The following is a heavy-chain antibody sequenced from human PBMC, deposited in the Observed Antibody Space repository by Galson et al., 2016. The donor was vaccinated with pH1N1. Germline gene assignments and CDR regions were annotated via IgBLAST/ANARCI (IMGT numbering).Heavy chain of an antibody. D-gene: IGHD3-16*01. CDR3: GHREVMITNAFDF. CDR2: IYWDDDK. J-gene: IGHJ3*01. CDR1: GFSISSSGMG. Sequence: PALVKPTQTLTLTCTFSGFSISSSGMGVGWIRQPPGKALEWLAVIYWDDDKRYSPSLKSRLTITKDTSKNHVVLTMTNMDPMDTATYYCGHREVMITNAFDFWGQGTMVTVSS. V-gene: IGHV2-5*02.